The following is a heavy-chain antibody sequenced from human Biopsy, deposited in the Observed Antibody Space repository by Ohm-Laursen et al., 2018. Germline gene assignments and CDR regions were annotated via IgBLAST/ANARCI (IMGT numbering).Heavy chain of an antibody. CDR1: GFTFSDHY. Sequence: SLRLSCAASGFTFSDHYMSWIRQAPGKGLEWVSNINSVGTIYYADSVRGRFTISRDNAKNSLYLQMNSLRVEDTAVYYCARSVGIMAAPIDYWGQGTLVTVSS. CDR3: ARSVGIMAAPIDY. V-gene: IGHV3-11*01. CDR2: INSVGTI. D-gene: IGHD3-16*01. J-gene: IGHJ4*02.